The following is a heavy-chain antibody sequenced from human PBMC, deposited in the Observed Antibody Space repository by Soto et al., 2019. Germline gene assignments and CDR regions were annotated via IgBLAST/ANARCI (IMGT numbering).Heavy chain of an antibody. Sequence: GGSLRLSCAASGFTFSSYAMSWVRQAPGKGLEWVSAISGSGGSTYYADSVKGRFTISRDNSKNTLYLQMNSLRAEDTAVYYCAKFFYKKYAAANDAFDIWGQGTMVTVSS. CDR3: AKFFYKKYAAANDAFDI. CDR1: GFTFSSYA. CDR2: ISGSGGST. J-gene: IGHJ3*02. D-gene: IGHD6-13*01. V-gene: IGHV3-23*01.